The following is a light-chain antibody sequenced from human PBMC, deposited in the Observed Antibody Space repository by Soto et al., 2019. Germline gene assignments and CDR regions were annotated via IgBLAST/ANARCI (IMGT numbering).Light chain of an antibody. V-gene: IGKV1-39*01. CDR2: VAS. J-gene: IGKJ4*01. CDR3: QQSSSTPQP. Sequence: DIQMTQSPSSLSASVGDRVTITCRASQSISSYLSWYQQKPGKAPKLLINVASTLQSGVPSRFSGSGSGTDFTLAISSRQPEDFATYYCQQSSSTPQPFGGGTRVEIK. CDR1: QSISSY.